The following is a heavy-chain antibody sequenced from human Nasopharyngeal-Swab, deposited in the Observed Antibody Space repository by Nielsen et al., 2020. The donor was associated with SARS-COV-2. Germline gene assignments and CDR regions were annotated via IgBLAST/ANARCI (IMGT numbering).Heavy chain of an antibody. V-gene: IGHV3-11*01. Sequence: GESLNISCAASGFTFSDYYMSWIRQAPGKGLEWVSYISSSGSTIYYADSVKGRFTISRDNAKNSLYLQMNSLRAEDTAVYYCARDRGHDSSGQYYYYYGMDVWGQGTTVTVSS. CDR3: ARDRGHDSSGQYYYYYGMDV. J-gene: IGHJ6*02. D-gene: IGHD3-22*01. CDR2: ISSSGSTI. CDR1: GFTFSDYY.